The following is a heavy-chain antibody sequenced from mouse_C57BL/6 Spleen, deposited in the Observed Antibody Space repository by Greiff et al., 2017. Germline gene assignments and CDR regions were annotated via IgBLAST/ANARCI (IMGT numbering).Heavy chain of an antibody. V-gene: IGHV5-17*01. J-gene: IGHJ2*01. Sequence: DVMLVESGGGLVKPGGSLKLSCAASGFTFSDYGMHWVRQAPEKGLEWVAYISSGSSTIYYADTVKGRFTISRDNAKNTLLLQMTRLRSEDTDMYYGARDYDGSSDYGGKGTTLTVSS. CDR1: GFTFSDYG. CDR3: ARDYDGSSDY. D-gene: IGHD1-1*01. CDR2: ISSGSSTI.